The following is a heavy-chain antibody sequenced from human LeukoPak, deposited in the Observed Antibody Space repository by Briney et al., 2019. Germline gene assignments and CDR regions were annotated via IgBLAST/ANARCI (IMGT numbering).Heavy chain of an antibody. Sequence: PGRSLRLSCAASGFTFSSYGMHWVRQAPGEGLEWVAVISYDGSNKYYADSVKGRFTISRDNSKNTLYLQMNSLRAEDTAVYYCAKDRQLVSHYYGSGSYFIDYWGQGTLVTVSS. CDR1: GFTFSSYG. CDR2: ISYDGSNK. D-gene: IGHD3-10*01. V-gene: IGHV3-30*18. J-gene: IGHJ4*02. CDR3: AKDRQLVSHYYGSGSYFIDY.